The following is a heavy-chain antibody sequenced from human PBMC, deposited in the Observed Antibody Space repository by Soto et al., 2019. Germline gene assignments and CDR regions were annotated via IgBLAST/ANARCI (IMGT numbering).Heavy chain of an antibody. CDR1: GGSISNYY. V-gene: IGHV4-59*06. J-gene: IGHJ5*02. Sequence: TSETLSVTCTVAGGSISNYYWSWIRQHPGKGLEWIGYIYYSGSTYYNPSLKSRVTISVDTSKNQFSLKLSSVTAADTAVYYCARSIDPWGQGTLVTVSS. CDR3: ARSIDP. CDR2: IYYSGST.